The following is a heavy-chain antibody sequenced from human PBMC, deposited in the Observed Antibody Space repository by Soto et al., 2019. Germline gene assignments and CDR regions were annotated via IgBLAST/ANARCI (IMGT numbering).Heavy chain of an antibody. Sequence: GESLKISCKGSGYIFTNYWIGWVRQMPGKGLEWMGIIYPGDSDTRYSPSFQGQVTISADKSISTAYLQWSSLKASDTAMYYCARRRCISTSCYFDYWGQGSLVTVSS. CDR3: ARRRCISTSCYFDY. V-gene: IGHV5-51*01. CDR1: GYIFTNYW. D-gene: IGHD2-2*01. J-gene: IGHJ4*02. CDR2: IYPGDSDT.